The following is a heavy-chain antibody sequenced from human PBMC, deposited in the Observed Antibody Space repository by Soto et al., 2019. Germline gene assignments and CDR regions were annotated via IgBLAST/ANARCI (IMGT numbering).Heavy chain of an antibody. CDR2: MNPNSGNT. V-gene: IGHV1-8*01. Sequence: QVQLVQSGAEVKKPGASVKVSCKASGYTFTSYDINWVRQATGQGLEWMGWMNPNSGNTGYAQKFQGRVTMTRNTSISTAYMELSSLGSEDTAVYYCARGELEYYYYGMDVWGQGTTVTVSS. J-gene: IGHJ6*02. D-gene: IGHD1-1*01. CDR1: GYTFTSYD. CDR3: ARGELEYYYYGMDV.